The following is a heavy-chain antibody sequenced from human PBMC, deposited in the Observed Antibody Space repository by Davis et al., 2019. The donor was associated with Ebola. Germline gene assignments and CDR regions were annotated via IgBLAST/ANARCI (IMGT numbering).Heavy chain of an antibody. CDR3: ARRPQYYYGSGMADY. V-gene: IGHV7-4-1*02. D-gene: IGHD3-10*01. Sequence: ASVKVSCKASGYTFTSYGISWVRQAPGQGLEWMGWINTNTGNPTYAQGFTGRFVFSLDTSVSTAYLQISSLKAEDTAVYYCARRPQYYYGSGMADYWGQGTLVTVSS. J-gene: IGHJ4*02. CDR2: INTNTGNP. CDR1: GYTFTSYG.